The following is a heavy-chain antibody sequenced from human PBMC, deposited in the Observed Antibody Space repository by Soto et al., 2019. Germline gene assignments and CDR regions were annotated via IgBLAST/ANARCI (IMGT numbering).Heavy chain of an antibody. V-gene: IGHV6-1*01. J-gene: IGHJ4*02. CDR1: GDSGSSYSGA. D-gene: IGHD2-2*01. CDR2: TYYRSKWNY. Sequence: SQTLSLTCVISGDSGSSYSGAWNWIRQSPSRGLEWLGRTYYRSKWNYDYAVSVKGRITISADTSENQFSLHLNSVTPDDTAVYFCAGGTAAAGLGFWGQGTLVTVSS. CDR3: AGGTAAAGLGF.